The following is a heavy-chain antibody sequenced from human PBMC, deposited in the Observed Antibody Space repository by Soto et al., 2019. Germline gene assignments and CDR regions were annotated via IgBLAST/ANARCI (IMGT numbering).Heavy chain of an antibody. CDR2: ISGSGIST. J-gene: IGHJ6*02. D-gene: IGHD4-4*01. V-gene: IGHV3-23*01. CDR1: GFTFSTYP. Sequence: GGSLRLSCAASGFTFSTYPMSWVRQAPGKGLEWVSGISGSGISTYYTDSVKGRFTISRDNSKNTVFLQMNSLRGEGTAVYYCVKPPVITASYYYYDMDVWGQGTTVTVSS. CDR3: VKPPVITASYYYYDMDV.